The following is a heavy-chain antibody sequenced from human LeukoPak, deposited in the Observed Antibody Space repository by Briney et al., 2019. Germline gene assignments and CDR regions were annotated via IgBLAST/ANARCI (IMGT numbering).Heavy chain of an antibody. J-gene: IGHJ3*02. Sequence: PGGSLRLSCAASGFTFSSYAMHWVRQAPGKGLEYVSAISSNGGSTYYADSVKGRFTISRDNSKNTLYLQMSSLRAEDTAVYYCVKSQKGYYGSGSYGAFDIWGQGTMVTVSS. CDR1: GFTFSSYA. D-gene: IGHD3-10*01. V-gene: IGHV3-64D*06. CDR2: ISSNGGST. CDR3: VKSQKGYYGSGSYGAFDI.